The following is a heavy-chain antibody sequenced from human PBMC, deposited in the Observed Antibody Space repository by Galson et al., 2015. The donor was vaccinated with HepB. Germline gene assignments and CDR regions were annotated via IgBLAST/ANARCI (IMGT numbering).Heavy chain of an antibody. Sequence: SLRLSCAASGFTFSSYAMHWVRQAPGKGLEWVAVISYDGSNKYYADSVKGRFTISRDNSKNTLYLQMNSLRAEDTAVYYCARDVPGLAAAGTGASGWFDPWGQGTLVTVSS. CDR3: ARDVPGLAAAGTGASGWFDP. D-gene: IGHD6-13*01. CDR1: GFTFSSYA. V-gene: IGHV3-30*04. CDR2: ISYDGSNK. J-gene: IGHJ5*02.